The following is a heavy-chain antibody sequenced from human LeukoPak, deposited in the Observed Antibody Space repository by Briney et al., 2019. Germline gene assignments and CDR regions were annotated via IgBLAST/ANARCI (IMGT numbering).Heavy chain of an antibody. CDR1: GFTFSVSV. V-gene: IGHV3-23*01. CDR3: AKEGGYSSTWY. Sequence: GGSLRLSCAASGFTFSVSVMNWVRQAPGKGLEWVSGINSNGGNTYYADSVKGRFAISRDNQKNTLHLRLNSLRAEDAAIYYCAKEGGYSSTWYWGQGTLVTVSS. D-gene: IGHD6-13*01. CDR2: INSNGGNT. J-gene: IGHJ4*02.